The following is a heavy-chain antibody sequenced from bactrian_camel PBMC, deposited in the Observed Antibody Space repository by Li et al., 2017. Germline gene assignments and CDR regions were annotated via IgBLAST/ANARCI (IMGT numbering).Heavy chain of an antibody. V-gene: IGHV3S40*01. Sequence: DVQLVESGGSSVRAGGSLRLSCAASGYTYSTYCMGWFRQAPGQEREGVAAIRAGDGSTYYVDSAKGRFTISQDNAKNTFYLQMNSLKPEDTAMYYCAAAWGTRGYCSGTGSLREITYNYWGQGTQVTVS. CDR3: AAAWGTRGYCSGTGSLREITYNY. CDR2: IRAGDGST. CDR1: GYTYSTYC. D-gene: IGHD2*01. J-gene: IGHJ4*01.